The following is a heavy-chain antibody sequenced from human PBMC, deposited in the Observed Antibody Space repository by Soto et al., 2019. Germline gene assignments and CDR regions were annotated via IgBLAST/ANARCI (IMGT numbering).Heavy chain of an antibody. CDR1: GYSFTSYW. CDR2: IDPSDSYT. CDR3: ARRRTEYYYGMGV. V-gene: IGHV5-10-1*01. Sequence: PGESLKISCKGSGYSFTSYWISGVRQMPGKGLEWMGRIDPSDSYTNYSPSFQGHVTISADKSISTAYLQWSSLKASDTARYYCARRRTEYYYGMGVWGQGTTVTIAS. J-gene: IGHJ6*02.